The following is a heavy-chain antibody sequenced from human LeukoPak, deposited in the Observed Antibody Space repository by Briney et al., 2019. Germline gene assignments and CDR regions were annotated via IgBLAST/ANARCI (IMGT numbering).Heavy chain of an antibody. CDR3: ARGGRTGTTSPLFDY. Sequence: SETLSLTCTVSGGSVSSSNYYWSWIRQPPGKGLEWIGYIYYSGSTYYNPSLKSRVTISVDTSKNQFSLKLSSVTAADTAVYYCARGGRTGTTSPLFDYWGQGTLVTVSS. D-gene: IGHD1-14*01. CDR1: GGSVSSSNYY. V-gene: IGHV4-61*01. J-gene: IGHJ4*02. CDR2: IYYSGST.